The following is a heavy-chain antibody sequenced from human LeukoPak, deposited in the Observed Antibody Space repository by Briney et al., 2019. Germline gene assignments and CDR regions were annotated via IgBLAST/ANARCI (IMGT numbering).Heavy chain of an antibody. Sequence: ASVKVSCKASGYTFSDYYIHWVRQAPGQGLEWMGWINPNSGGTNYAQKFQGRVTMTRDTSICTAYMGLNRLRSDDTAVYYCARRGTRTWYDSWGQGTLVTVSS. CDR3: ARRGTRTWYDS. J-gene: IGHJ5*01. V-gene: IGHV1-2*02. CDR2: INPNSGGT. CDR1: GYTFSDYY.